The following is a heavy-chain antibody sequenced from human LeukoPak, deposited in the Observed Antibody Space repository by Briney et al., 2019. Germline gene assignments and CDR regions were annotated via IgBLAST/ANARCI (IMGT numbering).Heavy chain of an antibody. CDR1: GGSISSGDYY. V-gene: IGHV4-30-4*01. CDR3: ARNIRTTVVTGGPGHAEYFQH. J-gene: IGHJ1*01. CDR2: IYYSGST. Sequence: PSETLSLTCTVSGGSISSGDYYWSWIRQPPGKGLEWIGYIYYSGSTYYNPSLKSRVTISVDTSKNQFSLKLSPVTAADTAVYYCARNIRTTVVTGGPGHAEYFQHWGQGTLVTVSS. D-gene: IGHD4-23*01.